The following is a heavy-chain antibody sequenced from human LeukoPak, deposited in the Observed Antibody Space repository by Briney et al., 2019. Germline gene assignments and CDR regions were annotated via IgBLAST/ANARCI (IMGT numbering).Heavy chain of an antibody. Sequence: SETLSLTCAVYGGSFSGYYWSWIRQPPGKGMEWIGEINHSGSTIYNPSLKSRVTISVDTSKHQFSLKLSSVTAADTAVYYCARVLKFGMITFGGQGSFDPWGQGTLVTVSS. V-gene: IGHV4-34*01. CDR2: INHSGST. CDR1: GGSFSGYY. J-gene: IGHJ5*02. CDR3: ARVLKFGMITFGGQGSFDP. D-gene: IGHD3-16*01.